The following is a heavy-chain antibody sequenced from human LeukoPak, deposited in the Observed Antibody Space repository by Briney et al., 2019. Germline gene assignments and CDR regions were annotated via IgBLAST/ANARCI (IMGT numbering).Heavy chain of an antibody. J-gene: IGHJ5*02. D-gene: IGHD2-2*01. CDR2: IYSSGST. Sequence: SETLSLTCTVSGGSISSSYYYWGWIRQPPGKGLEWIGSIYSSGSTYYNPSLKSRVTISVDTSKNQFSLKLSSVTAADTAVYCCARVGMGEYCSSTSCYPFWFDPWGQGTLVTVSS. CDR1: GGSISSSYYY. CDR3: ARVGMGEYCSSTSCYPFWFDP. V-gene: IGHV4-39*01.